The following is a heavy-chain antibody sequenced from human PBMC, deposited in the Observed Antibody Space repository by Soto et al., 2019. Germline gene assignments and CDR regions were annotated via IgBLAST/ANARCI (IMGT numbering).Heavy chain of an antibody. Sequence: PSETLSLTCTVSGGSIGSYYWSWIRQPPGKGLEWIGYIYYSGSTNYNPSLKSRVTISVDTSKNQFSLKLSSVTAADTAVYYCARLCSGGSCYGPYTYFDYWGQGTLVTVSS. CDR1: GGSIGSYY. V-gene: IGHV4-59*01. CDR3: ARLCSGGSCYGPYTYFDY. J-gene: IGHJ4*02. CDR2: IYYSGST. D-gene: IGHD2-15*01.